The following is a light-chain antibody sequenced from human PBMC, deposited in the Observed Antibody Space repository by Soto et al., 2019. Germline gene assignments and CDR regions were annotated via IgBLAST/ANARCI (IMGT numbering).Light chain of an antibody. CDR2: AAS. V-gene: IGKV1-39*01. J-gene: IGKJ4*01. Sequence: DIQMTPSPSALSASVGDRVTITCRASQSITNYLTWYQHKPGQAPNLLIYAASALQAGVPSRFRGSGSGTNFTLTIGSLQPDDFATYFCQQSKSIPPTFGGGTKVDIK. CDR3: QQSKSIPPT. CDR1: QSITNY.